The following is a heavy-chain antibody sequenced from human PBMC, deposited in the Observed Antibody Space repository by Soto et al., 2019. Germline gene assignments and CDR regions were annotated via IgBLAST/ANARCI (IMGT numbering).Heavy chain of an antibody. CDR1: SFTFTNAW. V-gene: IGHV3-15*07. CDR2: IKSKTDGGTT. CDR3: TTDVLRFLERDS. D-gene: IGHD3-3*01. J-gene: IGHJ4*02. Sequence: EVQLVESGGGLVKPGGSLRLSCAASSFTFTNAWMNWVRQAPGKGLEWVGRIKSKTDGGTTDYAAPVKGRFTISRDDSKNTLYLQMNSLKTEDTAVYYCTTDVLRFLERDSWGQGTLVTVSS.